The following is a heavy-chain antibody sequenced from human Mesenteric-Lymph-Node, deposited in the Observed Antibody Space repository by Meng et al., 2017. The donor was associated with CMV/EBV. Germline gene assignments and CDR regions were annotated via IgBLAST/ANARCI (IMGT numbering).Heavy chain of an antibody. CDR2: INHSGST. V-gene: IGHV4-34*01. J-gene: IGHJ5*02. CDR3: ARGGDGLNWFDP. D-gene: IGHD5-24*01. CDR1: GGSFSGYY. Sequence: GSLRLSCAVYGGSFSGYYWSWIRQPPGKGLEWIGEINHSGSTNYNPSLKSRVTISVDTSKNQFSLKLSSVTAADTAVYYCARGGDGLNWFDPWGQGTLVTVSS.